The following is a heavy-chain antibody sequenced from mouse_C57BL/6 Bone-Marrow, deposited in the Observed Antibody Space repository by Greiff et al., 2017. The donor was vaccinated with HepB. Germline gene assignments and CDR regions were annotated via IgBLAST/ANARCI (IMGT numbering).Heavy chain of an antibody. J-gene: IGHJ2*01. Sequence: QVQLQQSGAELMKPGASVKLSCKATGYTFTGYWIEWVKQRPGHGLEWIGEILPGSGSTNYNEKFKGKATFTADTSSNTAYMQLSSLTTEDSAIYYCARILDPETGTFYYFDYWGQGTTLTVSS. V-gene: IGHV1-9*01. CDR2: ILPGSGST. D-gene: IGHD4-1*01. CDR3: ARILDPETGTFYYFDY. CDR1: GYTFTGYW.